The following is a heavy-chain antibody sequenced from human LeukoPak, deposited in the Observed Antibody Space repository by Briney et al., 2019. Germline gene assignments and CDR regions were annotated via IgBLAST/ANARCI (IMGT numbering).Heavy chain of an antibody. CDR1: GFTFSSYG. CDR2: IWHDGSNK. D-gene: IGHD1-26*01. V-gene: IGHV3-33*06. CDR3: AKNTVGANRPNWFDP. J-gene: IGHJ5*02. Sequence: PGRSLRLSCAASGFTFSSYGMHWVRQAPGKGLEWVAVIWHDGSNKYYAASVKGRFTISRDNSKNTLYLQMNSLRAEDTAVYYCAKNTVGANRPNWFDPWGQGTLVTVSS.